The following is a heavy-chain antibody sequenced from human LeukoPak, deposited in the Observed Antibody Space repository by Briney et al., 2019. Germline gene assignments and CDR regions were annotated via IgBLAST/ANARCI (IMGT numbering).Heavy chain of an antibody. V-gene: IGHV3-30*18. D-gene: IGHD4-17*01. J-gene: IGHJ4*02. CDR3: AKDRTVTTRGDFDY. CDR1: GFTFSTYG. Sequence: GGSLRLSCAASGFTFSTYGMHWVRQAPGKGLEWVAVISYDGSKKYYADSVKGRLTISRDNSKNTLYLQMSSLRVEDTAVYYCAKDRTVTTRGDFDYWGQGTLVTVSS. CDR2: ISYDGSKK.